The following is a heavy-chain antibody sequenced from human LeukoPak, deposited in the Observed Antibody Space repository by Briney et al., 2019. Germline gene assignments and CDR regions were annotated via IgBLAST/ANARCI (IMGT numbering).Heavy chain of an antibody. V-gene: IGHV4-59*01. CDR2: IRSSGST. D-gene: IGHD3-16*01. CDR3: ARDVTPATL. CDR1: GGSISSNY. J-gene: IGHJ4*02. Sequence: PSETLSLTCTVSGGSISSNYWSWIRQPPGKGLEWIGYIRSSGSTNYNPSLKSRVTISMDTSKSQFSLQLSSVTAADTAVYYCARDVTPATLWGQGTLVTVSS.